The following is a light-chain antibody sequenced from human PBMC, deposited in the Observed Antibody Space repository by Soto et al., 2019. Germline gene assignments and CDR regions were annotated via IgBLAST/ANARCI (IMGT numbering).Light chain of an antibody. Sequence: SYELTQPPSVSVSPGQTASITCSGDKLGDKYACWYQQKPGQSPVLVISQDSKRPSGIPERFSGSNSGNTATLTISGTQAMDEADYFCQAWDGSAVVFGGGTKLTVL. V-gene: IGLV3-1*01. CDR1: KLGDKY. CDR2: QDS. J-gene: IGLJ2*01. CDR3: QAWDGSAVV.